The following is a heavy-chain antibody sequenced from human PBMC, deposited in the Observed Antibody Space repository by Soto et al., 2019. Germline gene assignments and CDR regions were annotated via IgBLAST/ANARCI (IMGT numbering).Heavy chain of an antibody. CDR2: INPGEINT. D-gene: IGHD3-3*01. V-gene: IGHV1-3*01. J-gene: IGHJ4*02. CDR3: ARILRGLTIFGVAQPGYY. Sequence: GASVKVSCKASGYPFSNYAIHWVRQAPGQSLEWMGWINPGEINTRYSQKFQGRVTITSDRSANTAYMELSSLKSEDTAVYYCARILRGLTIFGVAQPGYYWGQGTRVTVSS. CDR1: GYPFSNYA.